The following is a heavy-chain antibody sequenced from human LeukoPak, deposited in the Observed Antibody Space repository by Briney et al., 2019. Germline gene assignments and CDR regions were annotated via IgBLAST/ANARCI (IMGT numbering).Heavy chain of an antibody. D-gene: IGHD3-10*01. CDR1: GYTFTGYY. J-gene: IGHJ4*02. V-gene: IGHV1-2*02. Sequence: ASVKVSCKASGYTFTGYYMHWVRQAPGQGLEWMGWINPNSGGTNYAQKFQGRVTITRDTSNSTAYMELSRLRSDDTAVYYCARDPLWFGELGSRFDYWGQGTLVTVSS. CDR3: ARDPLWFGELGSRFDY. CDR2: INPNSGGT.